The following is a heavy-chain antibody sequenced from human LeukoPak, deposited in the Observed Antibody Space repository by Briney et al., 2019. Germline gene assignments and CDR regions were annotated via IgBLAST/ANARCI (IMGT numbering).Heavy chain of an antibody. D-gene: IGHD5-12*01. Sequence: GGSLRLSCAASGFTFDDYTMHWVRQAPGKGLEWVSLISWDGGSTYYADSVKGRFTISRDNSKNSLCLQMNSLRTEDTALYYCAKDHAHSGYALDVWGKGTTVTVSS. J-gene: IGHJ6*04. V-gene: IGHV3-43*01. CDR3: AKDHAHSGYALDV. CDR2: ISWDGGST. CDR1: GFTFDDYT.